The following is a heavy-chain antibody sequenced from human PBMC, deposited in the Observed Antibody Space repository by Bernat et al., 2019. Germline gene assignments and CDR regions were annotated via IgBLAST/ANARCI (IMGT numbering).Heavy chain of an antibody. V-gene: IGHV1-46*01. Sequence: QVQLVQSGAEVKKPGASVKVSCKASGYTFTSYYMHWVRQAPGQGLEWMGIINPSGGSTSYAQKFQGRVTMTRETSTSTVYMELSSLRSDDTAVYYCARDGTITMVQGVIFDDKTYNWFDPWGQGTLVTVSS. CDR1: GYTFTSYY. D-gene: IGHD3-10*01. J-gene: IGHJ5*02. CDR3: ARDGTITMVQGVIFDDKTYNWFDP. CDR2: INPSGGST.